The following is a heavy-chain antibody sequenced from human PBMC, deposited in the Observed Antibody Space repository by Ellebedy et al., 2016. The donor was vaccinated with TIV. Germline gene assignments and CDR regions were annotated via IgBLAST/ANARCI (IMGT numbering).Heavy chain of an antibody. CDR1: GFSFKSFA. CDR2: VGGDRHYT. V-gene: IGHV3-21*01. D-gene: IGHD3-10*01. Sequence: GESLKISCRASGFSFKSFAMNWVRQSPGKGLEWVASVGGDRHYTAYEDSVKDRFSISRDNAQKSHYLKMSSIRAEDTAMYYCAGDQGWTNPGSTRFDYWGQGTLVTVSS. CDR3: AGDQGWTNPGSTRFDY. J-gene: IGHJ4*03.